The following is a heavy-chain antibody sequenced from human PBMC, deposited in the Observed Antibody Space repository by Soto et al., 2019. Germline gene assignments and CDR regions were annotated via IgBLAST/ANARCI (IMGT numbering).Heavy chain of an antibody. CDR3: GKDLGTGWEHCHLFDY. CDR1: GFTFSSYS. J-gene: IGHJ4*02. CDR2: ASGGGDRT. D-gene: IGHD1-26*01. Sequence: EVQLVQSGGGLVQPGGSLGLSCTASGFTFSSYSMSWVRLSPGKGLEWVSAASGGGDRTYYADSVSSRFTISRDNAKNTLSLKMNNLRVGDTALYYCGKDLGTGWEHCHLFDYWGQGVLVTVSS. V-gene: IGHV3-23*04.